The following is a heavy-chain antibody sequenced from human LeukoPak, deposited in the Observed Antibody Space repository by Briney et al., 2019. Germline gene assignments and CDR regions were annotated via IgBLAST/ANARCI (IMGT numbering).Heavy chain of an antibody. Sequence: SETLSLTCTVSGGSISSYYWSWIRQPAGKGLEWIGRIYTSGSTNYNPSLKSRVTMSVDTSKNQFSLKLRSVTAADTAVYYCARCPPYGSGSYLANPNYMDVWGKGTTVTVSS. J-gene: IGHJ6*03. CDR2: IYTSGST. CDR1: GGSISSYY. D-gene: IGHD3-10*01. V-gene: IGHV4-4*07. CDR3: ARCPPYGSGSYLANPNYMDV.